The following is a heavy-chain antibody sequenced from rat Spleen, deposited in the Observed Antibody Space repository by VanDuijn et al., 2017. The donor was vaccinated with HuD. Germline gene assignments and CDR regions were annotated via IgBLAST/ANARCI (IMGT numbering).Heavy chain of an antibody. Sequence: EVNLVESGGGLVQPGRSLKLSCAASGFTFDDYGMAWVRQAPGKGLEWVASITNTGGSTYYPDSVKGRFTISRDNAKSTLYLQMNSLRSEDTATYYCTRDPSWPYYCTLTSGAQEPWSPCPQ. J-gene: IGHJ1*01. CDR1: GFTFDDYG. CDR3: TRDPSWPYYCTLTS. V-gene: IGHV5-31*01. CDR2: ITNTGGST.